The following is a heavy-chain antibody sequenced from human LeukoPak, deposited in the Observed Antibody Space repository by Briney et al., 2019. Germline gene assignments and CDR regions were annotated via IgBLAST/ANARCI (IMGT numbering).Heavy chain of an antibody. V-gene: IGHV4-59*01. J-gene: IGHJ3*02. CDR2: IYYSGST. D-gene: IGHD3-10*01. CDR3: ARVGGFGELLGKDVFDS. Sequence: KPSETLSLTCTVSGFSISSYYWSWIRQPPGKGLEWIGDIYYSGSTNYNPSLKSRVTISVDTSKNQFSLKLSSVTAADTAVYYCARVGGFGELLGKDVFDSWGQGTMVTVSS. CDR1: GFSISSYY.